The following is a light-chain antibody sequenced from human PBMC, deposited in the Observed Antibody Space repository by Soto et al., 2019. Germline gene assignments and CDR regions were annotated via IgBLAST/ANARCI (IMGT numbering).Light chain of an antibody. CDR3: QQRSNWPRT. Sequence: IVLTQSPATLSLSPGERATLSCRASQSLSSYLAWYQQKPGKAPRLLIYDASNSATGITARLNGSGSVTEFTLSISSLEPEDFAVYYCQQRSNWPRTFGPGTKVDIK. J-gene: IGKJ3*01. CDR1: QSLSSY. V-gene: IGKV3-11*01. CDR2: DAS.